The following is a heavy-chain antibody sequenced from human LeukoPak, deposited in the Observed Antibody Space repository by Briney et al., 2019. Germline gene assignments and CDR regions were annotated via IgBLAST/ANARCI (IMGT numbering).Heavy chain of an antibody. V-gene: IGHV4-59*01. CDR3: ARVSEDGDYEFDY. Sequence: SETLSLACTVSGGSISSYYWSWIRQPPGKGLEWIGYIYYSGSTNYNPSLKSRVTISVDTSKNQFSLKLSSVTAADTAVYYCARVSEDGDYEFDYWGQGTLVTVSS. CDR1: GGSISSYY. J-gene: IGHJ4*02. D-gene: IGHD4-17*01. CDR2: IYYSGST.